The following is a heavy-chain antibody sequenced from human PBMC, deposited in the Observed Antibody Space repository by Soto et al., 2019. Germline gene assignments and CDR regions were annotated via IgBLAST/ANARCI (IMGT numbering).Heavy chain of an antibody. J-gene: IGHJ4*02. D-gene: IGHD5-18*01. CDR3: AKALTGYNYASFDF. Sequence: SLRLSCAASGFMFSSYGMHWVRQAPGKGLEWVSAVSSDGNNKDYTDSVKGRFTISRDNSKNTLYLQMNSLRPEDTAVYFCAKALTGYNYASFDFWGQGTLVTVSS. CDR2: VSSDGNNK. V-gene: IGHV3-30*18. CDR1: GFMFSSYG.